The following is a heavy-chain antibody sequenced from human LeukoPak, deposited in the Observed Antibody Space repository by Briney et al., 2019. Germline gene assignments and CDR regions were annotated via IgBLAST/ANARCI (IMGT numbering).Heavy chain of an antibody. CDR2: IYYGGST. D-gene: IGHD5-24*01. J-gene: IGHJ4*02. CDR1: RGSISSSSYY. CDR3: ARLGSVEMATVNDY. V-gene: IGHV4-39*01. Sequence: SETLSVTRTLSRGSISSSSYYWGWIRQPPGSGLEWIGSIYYGGSTYYNPSLKRRVTIPVQTSKTQFTLKLSSLTAADTAVYYCARLGSVEMATVNDYWGQGTLVTVSS.